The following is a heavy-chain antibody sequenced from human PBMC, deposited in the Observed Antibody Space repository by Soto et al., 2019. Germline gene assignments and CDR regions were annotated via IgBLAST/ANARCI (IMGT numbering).Heavy chain of an antibody. V-gene: IGHV4-59*12. D-gene: IGHD4-17*01. CDR3: ARDQTLRWPDPLDI. Sequence: SQTLSLTCTVAGGSISSYYWSWIRQPPGKGLEWIGYIYYSGSTNYNPSLKSRVTISVDTSKNQFSLKLSSVTAADTAVYYCARDQTLRWPDPLDIWGQGTMVTVS. CDR2: IYYSGST. CDR1: GGSISSYY. J-gene: IGHJ3*02.